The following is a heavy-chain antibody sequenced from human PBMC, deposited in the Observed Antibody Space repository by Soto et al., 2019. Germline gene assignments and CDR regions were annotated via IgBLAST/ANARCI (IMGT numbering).Heavy chain of an antibody. CDR3: AKDTYYHDTSGYYVFDY. D-gene: IGHD3-22*01. Sequence: GESLKISCAASGFTFSSYAMSWVRQAPGKGLEWVSAISGSGGSTYYADSVKGRFTISRDNSKNTMYLEMNSLRAEDTAIYYCAKDTYYHDTSGYYVFDYWGQGTLVTAPQ. V-gene: IGHV3-23*01. CDR1: GFTFSSYA. CDR2: ISGSGGST. J-gene: IGHJ4*02.